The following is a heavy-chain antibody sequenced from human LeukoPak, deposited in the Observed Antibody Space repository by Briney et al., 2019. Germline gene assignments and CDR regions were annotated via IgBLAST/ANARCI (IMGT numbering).Heavy chain of an antibody. Sequence: GGSLRLSCVASGFTFDDHATPWVRQAPGKGLEWVSSISWYSGNIGYADSVKGRFPISRDNAKDTLYLEMNSLRTDDTALYFCARDVWRRAFYYAMDVWGLETTVAVSS. J-gene: IGHJ6*02. CDR2: ISWYSGNI. CDR1: GFTFDDHA. CDR3: ARDVWRRAFYYAMDV. V-gene: IGHV3-9*01. D-gene: IGHD2-21*01.